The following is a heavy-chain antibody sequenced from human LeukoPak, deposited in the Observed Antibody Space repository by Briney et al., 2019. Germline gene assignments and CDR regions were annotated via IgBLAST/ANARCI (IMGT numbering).Heavy chain of an antibody. D-gene: IGHD1-14*01. V-gene: IGHV4-31*03. CDR2: IYYSGST. CDR3: ARGLGHISRWVTEPDYYGMDV. Sequence: PSQTLSLTCTVSGGSISSGGYYWSWIRQHPGKGLEWIGYIYYSGSTYYNPSLKSRVTISVDTSKNQFSLKLSSVTAADTAVYYCARGLGHISRWVTEPDYYGMDVWGQGTTVTVSS. J-gene: IGHJ6*02. CDR1: GGSISSGGYY.